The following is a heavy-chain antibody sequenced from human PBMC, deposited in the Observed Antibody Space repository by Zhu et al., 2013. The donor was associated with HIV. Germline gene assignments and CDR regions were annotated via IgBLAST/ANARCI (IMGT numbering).Heavy chain of an antibody. CDR3: ARDLGGSYYDF. CDR2: INPRGGTT. D-gene: IGHD1-26*01. CDR1: GYTFNTYY. V-gene: IGHV1-46*02. J-gene: IGHJ4*02. Sequence: QVQLVQSGAEVKKPGASVKVSCKASGYTFNTYYTHWVRQAPGQGLEWVGVINPRGGTTTYAQRFQGRVTMTRDTSTSTVYMELSSLRSEDTAVYYCARDLGGSYYDFWGQGTLVTVSS.